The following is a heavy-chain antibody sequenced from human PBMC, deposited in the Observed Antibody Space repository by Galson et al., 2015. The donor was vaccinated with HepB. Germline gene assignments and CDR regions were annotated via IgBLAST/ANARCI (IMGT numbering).Heavy chain of an antibody. CDR2: ISAYNGNT. Sequence: SVKVSCKASGYTFTSYGISWVRQAPGQGLEWMGWISAYNGNTNYAQKLQGRVTMTTDTSTSTAYMELRSLRSDDTAVYYCATPSSSWYYFDYWGQGTLVTVSS. D-gene: IGHD6-13*01. V-gene: IGHV1-18*04. J-gene: IGHJ4*02. CDR1: GYTFTSYG. CDR3: ATPSSSWYYFDY.